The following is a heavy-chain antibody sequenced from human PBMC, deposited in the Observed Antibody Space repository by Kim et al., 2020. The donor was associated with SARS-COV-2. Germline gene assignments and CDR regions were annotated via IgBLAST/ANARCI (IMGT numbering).Heavy chain of an antibody. D-gene: IGHD6-6*01. Sequence: GESLKISCKGSGYSFTSYWIGWVRQMPGKGLEWMGIIYPGDSDTRYSPSFQGQVTISADKSISTAYLQWSSLKASDTAMYYCARGHSSSPSLVGAYYWGQGTLVTVSS. CDR3: ARGHSSSPSLVGAYY. CDR1: GYSFTSYW. J-gene: IGHJ4*02. CDR2: IYPGDSDT. V-gene: IGHV5-51*01.